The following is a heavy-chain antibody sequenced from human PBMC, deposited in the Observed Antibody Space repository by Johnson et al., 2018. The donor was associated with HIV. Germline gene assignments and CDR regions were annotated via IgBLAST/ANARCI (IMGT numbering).Heavy chain of an antibody. V-gene: IGHV3-66*01. J-gene: IGHJ3*01. D-gene: IGHD3-10*01. CDR2: IHIAGST. CDR3: ARGPEVRGVIIGFDL. CDR1: GFSVTSKY. Sequence: QRVESGGGVVQPGGSLRLSCAASGFSVTSKYLSWVRQARGKGLEWVSLIHIAGSTSYADSVKGRFTISRDNSKNTLSLQMNSLRVEDTAVYFCARGPEVRGVIIGFDLWGQGTMVTVSS.